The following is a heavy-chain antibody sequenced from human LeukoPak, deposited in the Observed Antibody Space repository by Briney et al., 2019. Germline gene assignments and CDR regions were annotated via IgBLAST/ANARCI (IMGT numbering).Heavy chain of an antibody. CDR2: INPNSGDT. CDR1: GYTFTDYY. CDR3: ARANFLYCSSTTCLFDY. D-gene: IGHD2-2*01. V-gene: IGHV1-2*02. J-gene: IGHJ4*02. Sequence: ASVKVSCKTSGYTFTDYYMHWVRQTPGQGFEWMGWINPNSGDTNYAQKFQGRVTMTRDTSISTAHMELSRLRSDDTAVYYCARANFLYCSSTTCLFDYWGQGTLVIVSS.